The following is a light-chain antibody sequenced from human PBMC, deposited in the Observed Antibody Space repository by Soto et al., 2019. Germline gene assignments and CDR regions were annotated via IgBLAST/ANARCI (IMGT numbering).Light chain of an antibody. CDR1: QDISSY. CDR2: AAS. V-gene: IGKV1-9*01. Sequence: IQVTKSPSSLSASVGDSVTITCRASQDISSYLAWYQQKPGKAHTLLIYAASTLQSGVPSRFSSSGFGTDFTLTISGLEGDDFVSYYCQQLRSYPSTFGGGTKLEIK. CDR3: QQLRSYPST. J-gene: IGKJ4*01.